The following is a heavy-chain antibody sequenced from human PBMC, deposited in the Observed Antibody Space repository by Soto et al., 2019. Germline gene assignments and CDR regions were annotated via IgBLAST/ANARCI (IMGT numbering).Heavy chain of an antibody. D-gene: IGHD5-12*01. CDR3: ARGAVATIWAQYYYYGMDV. V-gene: IGHV1-18*01. Sequence: GASVKVSCKASGYTFTSYGISWVRQAPGQGLEWMGWISAYNGNTNYAQKLQGRVTMTTDTSTSTAYMELRSLRSDDTAVYYCARGAVATIWAQYYYYGMDVWGQGTTVTVSS. CDR1: GYTFTSYG. J-gene: IGHJ6*02. CDR2: ISAYNGNT.